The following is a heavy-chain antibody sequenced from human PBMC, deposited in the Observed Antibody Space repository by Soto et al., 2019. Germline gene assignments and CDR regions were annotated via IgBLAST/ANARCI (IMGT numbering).Heavy chain of an antibody. D-gene: IGHD6-13*01. CDR3: ARRGAAAAPYYFDY. Sequence: SETLSLTCTVSGGSISSGGYYWSWIRQPPGKGLEWIGYIYYSGSTNYNPSLKSRVTISVDTSKNQFSLKLSSVTAADTAVYYCARRGAAAAPYYFDYWGQGTLVTVSS. CDR1: GGSISSGGYY. V-gene: IGHV4-61*08. CDR2: IYYSGST. J-gene: IGHJ4*02.